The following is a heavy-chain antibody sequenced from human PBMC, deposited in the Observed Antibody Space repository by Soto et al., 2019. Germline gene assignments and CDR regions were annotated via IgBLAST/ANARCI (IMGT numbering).Heavy chain of an antibody. J-gene: IGHJ4*02. CDR2: IFYTGTT. CDR1: GGSINYNSYH. CDR3: ARLVVVAPVANV. D-gene: IGHD2-2*01. V-gene: IGHV4-39*02. Sequence: QLQLQESGPGLVKPSETLSLTCSVSGGSINYNSYHWGWLRQPPGQGLERIGSIFYTGTTFYNPSLESRVTMSVDTSKYSFSLHLTSVTAADMAVYFCARLVVVAPVANVWGQGTLVTVSS.